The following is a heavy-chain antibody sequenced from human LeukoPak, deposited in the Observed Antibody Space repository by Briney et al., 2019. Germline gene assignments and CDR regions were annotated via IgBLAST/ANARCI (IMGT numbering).Heavy chain of an antibody. D-gene: IGHD4-17*01. V-gene: IGHV3-74*01. CDR2: INSDGSSI. Sequence: GGSLRLSCAASGFTFSSHWMHWVRQAPGKGLVWVSRINSDGSSISYADSVKGRFTISRDNAKNTLYLQMNSLRAEDTAVYYCARAGDYGDYFDYWGQGTLVTVSS. CDR3: ARAGDYGDYFDY. J-gene: IGHJ4*02. CDR1: GFTFSSHW.